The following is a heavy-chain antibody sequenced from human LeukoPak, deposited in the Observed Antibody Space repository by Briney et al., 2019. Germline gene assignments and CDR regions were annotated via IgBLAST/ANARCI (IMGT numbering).Heavy chain of an antibody. D-gene: IGHD6-13*01. J-gene: IGHJ4*02. Sequence: GGSLRLSCAASGFTFSSYWMSWVRQSPGKGLEWVANINQDGSEDHYVDSVKGRFTISRDNAKNSVFVQMNGLRVEDTAVYYCVRAGGSSWSDFWGQGTLVTVSS. V-gene: IGHV3-7*01. CDR2: INQDGSED. CDR1: GFTFSSYW. CDR3: VRAGGSSWSDF.